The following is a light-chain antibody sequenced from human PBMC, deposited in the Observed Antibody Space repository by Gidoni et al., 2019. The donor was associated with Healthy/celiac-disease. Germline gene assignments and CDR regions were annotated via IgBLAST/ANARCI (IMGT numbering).Light chain of an antibody. Sequence: QSALTQPRSVSWSPGQSVTISCTGTSSDVGGYNYVSWYQQHPGKAPKLMIYDVSKRPSGVPDRFSGSKSGNTASLTISGLQAEDEADYYCCSYAGSYTVVFGGGTKLTVL. CDR3: CSYAGSYTVV. CDR2: DVS. J-gene: IGLJ2*01. CDR1: SSDVGGYNY. V-gene: IGLV2-11*01.